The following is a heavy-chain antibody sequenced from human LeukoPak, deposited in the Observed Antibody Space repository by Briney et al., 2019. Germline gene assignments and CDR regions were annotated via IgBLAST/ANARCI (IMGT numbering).Heavy chain of an antibody. Sequence: GGSLRLSCAASGFTFDDYGMSWVRQAPGKGLEWVSGINWNGGSTGYADSVKGRFTISRDNAKNSLYLQMNSLRAEDTALYHCARTSDPGVGYFDLWGRGTLVTVSS. D-gene: IGHD3-3*01. CDR3: ARTSDPGVGYFDL. J-gene: IGHJ2*01. CDR1: GFTFDDYG. V-gene: IGHV3-20*01. CDR2: INWNGGST.